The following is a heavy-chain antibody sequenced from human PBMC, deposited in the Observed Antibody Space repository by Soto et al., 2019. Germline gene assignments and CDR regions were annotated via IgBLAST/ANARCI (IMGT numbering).Heavy chain of an antibody. D-gene: IGHD3-9*01. J-gene: IGHJ6*03. Sequence: PSETLSLTCAVPSGSISSSNWWSWVRQPPGKGLEWIGEIYHSGSTNYNPSLKSRVTISVDKSKNQFSLKLSSVTAADTAVYYCARVPRSYDILTGYSPYYYYYYMDVWGKGTTVTVSS. CDR2: IYHSGST. CDR3: ARVPRSYDILTGYSPYYYYYYMDV. V-gene: IGHV4-4*02. CDR1: SGSISSSNW.